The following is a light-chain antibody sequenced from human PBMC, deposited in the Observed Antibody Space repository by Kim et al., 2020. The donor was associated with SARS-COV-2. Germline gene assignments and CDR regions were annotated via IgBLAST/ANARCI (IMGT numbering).Light chain of an antibody. V-gene: IGLV3-19*01. Sequence: ALGQTVRITCPGDNLRSYYASWYQQKPGQAPVLVIYGKNNRPSGIPDRFSGSSSGNTASLTITGAQAEDEADYYCNSRDSSGNHVLFGGGTQLTVL. CDR2: GKN. CDR1: NLRSYY. CDR3: NSRDSSGNHVL. J-gene: IGLJ2*01.